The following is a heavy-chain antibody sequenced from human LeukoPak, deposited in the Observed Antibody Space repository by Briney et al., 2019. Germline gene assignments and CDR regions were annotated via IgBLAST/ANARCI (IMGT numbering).Heavy chain of an antibody. Sequence: GGSLRLSCAVSGFTFSTHSMNWVRQAPGKGLEWASYIISSSNIIYYADSVKGRFTISRDNAKNSLYLQMNSLRAEDTAVYYRARAVGHGSGSPRLDVWGKGTTVTVSS. CDR3: ARAVGHGSGSPRLDV. D-gene: IGHD3-10*01. V-gene: IGHV3-48*01. CDR1: GFTFSTHS. J-gene: IGHJ6*04. CDR2: IISSSNII.